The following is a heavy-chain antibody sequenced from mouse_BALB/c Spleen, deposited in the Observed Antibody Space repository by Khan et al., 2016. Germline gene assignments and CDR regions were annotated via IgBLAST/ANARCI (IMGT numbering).Heavy chain of an antibody. D-gene: IGHD2-1*01. Sequence: EVQLQESGPGLVKPSQSLSLTCSVTGYSITSGYYWNWIRQFPGNKLEWMGYISYDGSNNYNPSLKNRISITRDTSKNQFFLKLNSVTTEDTATYCCANGNYWYFDVWGAGTTVTVSS. J-gene: IGHJ1*01. CDR2: ISYDGSN. CDR1: GYSITSGYY. CDR3: ANGNYWYFDV. V-gene: IGHV3-6*02.